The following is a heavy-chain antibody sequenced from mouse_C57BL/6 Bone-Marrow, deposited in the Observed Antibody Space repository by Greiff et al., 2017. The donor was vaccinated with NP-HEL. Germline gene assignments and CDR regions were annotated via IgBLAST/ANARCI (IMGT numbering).Heavy chain of an antibody. CDR2: IDPEDGET. CDR3: ARKGTGTEDY. V-gene: IGHV14-2*01. Sequence: VQLQQSGAELVKPGASVKLSCTASGFNIKDYYMHWVKQRTEQGLEWIGRIDPEDGETKYAPKFQGKATITADTSSSTAYMELHSLTSEDSAVYFCARKGTGTEDYWGQGTTLTVSS. J-gene: IGHJ2*01. D-gene: IGHD4-1*01. CDR1: GFNIKDYY.